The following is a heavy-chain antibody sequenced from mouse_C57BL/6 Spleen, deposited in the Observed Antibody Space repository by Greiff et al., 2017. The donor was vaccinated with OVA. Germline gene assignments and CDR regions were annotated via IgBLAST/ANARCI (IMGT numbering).Heavy chain of an antibody. D-gene: IGHD2-5*01. J-gene: IGHJ3*01. CDR3: ARSAYYSNPWFAY. V-gene: IGHV1-85*01. CDR1: GYTFTSYD. CDR2: IYPRDGST. Sequence: VKLMESGPELVKPGASVKLSCKASGYTFTSYDINWVKQRPGQGLEWIGWIYPRDGSTKYNEKFKGKATLTVDTSSSTAYMELHSLTSEDSAVYFCARSAYYSNPWFAYWGQGTLVTVSA.